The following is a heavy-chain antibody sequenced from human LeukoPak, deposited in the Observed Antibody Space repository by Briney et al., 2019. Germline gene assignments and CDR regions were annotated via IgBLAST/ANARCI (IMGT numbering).Heavy chain of an antibody. CDR3: ARGRTGYSYGPYFDY. D-gene: IGHD5-18*01. CDR1: GGSISSYY. J-gene: IGHJ4*02. Sequence: SETLSLTCTVSGGSISSYYWSWIRQPPGKGLEWIGYIYYSGSTNYNPSLKSRVTISVDTSKNQFSLKLSSVTAADTAVYYCARGRTGYSYGPYFDYWGQGTLVTVSS. CDR2: IYYSGST. V-gene: IGHV4-59*12.